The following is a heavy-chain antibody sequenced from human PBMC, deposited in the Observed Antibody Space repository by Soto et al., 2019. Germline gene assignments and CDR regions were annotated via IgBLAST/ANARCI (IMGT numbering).Heavy chain of an antibody. CDR1: GYRFSSYW. J-gene: IGHJ6*02. D-gene: IGHD3-16*01. CDR2: IYPGDSDT. CDR3: ARQGSNGAYYYYYGMDV. Sequence: GESLKISCKGSGYRFSSYWIAWVRQMPGKSLEWMGIIYPGDSDTRYSPSFEGQVTISADKSNSTAYLQWSSLKASDTAMYYCARQGSNGAYYYYYGMDVWGQGTTVTVSS. V-gene: IGHV5-51*01.